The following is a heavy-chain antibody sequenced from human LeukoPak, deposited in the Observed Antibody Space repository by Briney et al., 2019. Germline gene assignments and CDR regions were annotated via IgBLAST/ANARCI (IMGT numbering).Heavy chain of an antibody. D-gene: IGHD2-21*01. CDR1: GYTFTSYG. CDR3: ARDEEIDWFDP. Sequence: ASVKVSCKASGYTFTSYGISWVRQAPGQGLEWMGWISACNGNTNYAQKLQGRGTMTTDTYTSTAYMELRSLRSDDTAVYYCARDEEIDWFDPWGQGTLVTVSS. J-gene: IGHJ5*02. V-gene: IGHV1-18*01. CDR2: ISACNGNT.